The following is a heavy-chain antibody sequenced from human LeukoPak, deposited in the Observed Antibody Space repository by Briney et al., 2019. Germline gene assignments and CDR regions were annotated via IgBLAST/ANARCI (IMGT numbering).Heavy chain of an antibody. J-gene: IGHJ2*01. D-gene: IGHD7-27*01. CDR2: ISYDGSNK. CDR3: ARVVPNWGHEGNWYFDL. CDR1: GFTFSSYG. V-gene: IGHV3-30*03. Sequence: LPGGSLRLSCAASGFTFSSYGMHWVRQAPGKGLEWVAVISYDGSNKYYADSVKGRFTISRDNSKNTLYLQMNSLRAEDTAVYYCARVVPNWGHEGNWYFDLWGRGTLVTVSS.